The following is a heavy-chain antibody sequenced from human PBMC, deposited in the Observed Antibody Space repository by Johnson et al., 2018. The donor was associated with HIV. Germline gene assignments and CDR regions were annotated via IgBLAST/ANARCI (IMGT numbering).Heavy chain of an antibody. V-gene: IGHV3-52*01. CDR2: IKCDGSEK. CDR3: AREFRYSSSPAHYAFDI. D-gene: IGHD6-6*01. CDR1: GFTFSSSW. J-gene: IGHJ3*02. Sequence: VQLVESGGGVVQPGRSLRLSCAASGFTFSSSWMHWVCQAPEKGLEWVADIKCDGSEKYYVDSVKGRLTISRDNAKNSLYLQMNSLRAEDTAVYYCAREFRYSSSPAHYAFDIWGQGTMVTVSS.